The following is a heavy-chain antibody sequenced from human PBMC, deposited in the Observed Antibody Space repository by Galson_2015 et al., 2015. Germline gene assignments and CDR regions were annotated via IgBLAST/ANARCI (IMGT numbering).Heavy chain of an antibody. J-gene: IGHJ3*02. CDR3: ARGVMPGSHAFDI. Sequence: SLRLSCAASGFTFSSYEMNWVRQAPGKGLEWVSYTSISGSPIFYAGSLKGRFTVSRDNAKNSLYLQMNSLRAEDTAVYYCARGVMPGSHAFDIWGQGTMVTVSS. V-gene: IGHV3-48*03. D-gene: IGHD3-16*01. CDR2: TSISGSPI. CDR1: GFTFSSYE.